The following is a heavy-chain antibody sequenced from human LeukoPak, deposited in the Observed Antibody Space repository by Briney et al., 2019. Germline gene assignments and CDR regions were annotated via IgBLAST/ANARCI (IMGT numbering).Heavy chain of an antibody. Sequence: SETLSLTCTVSGGSISSYYWSWIRQPPGKGLEWIGYIYYSGSTNYNPSLKSRVTISVDTSKNQFSLKLSSVTAADTAVYYCARGLDRAMVTYHDYWGQGTLVTVSS. CDR1: GGSISSYY. CDR2: IYYSGST. J-gene: IGHJ4*02. D-gene: IGHD5-18*01. V-gene: IGHV4-59*01. CDR3: ARGLDRAMVTYHDY.